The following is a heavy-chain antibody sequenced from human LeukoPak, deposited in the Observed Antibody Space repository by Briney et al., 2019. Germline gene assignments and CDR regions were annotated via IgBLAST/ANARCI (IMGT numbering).Heavy chain of an antibody. V-gene: IGHV3-53*01. J-gene: IGHJ4*01. D-gene: IGHD3-3*02. CDR3: ASLARDY. CDR1: GFIVSNTY. CDR2: IHNDGST. Sequence: PGGSLRLSCAASGFIVSNTYMTWVRQAPGKGLEWVSVIHNDGSTYYADSVKGRFTVSRDNSKNMLFLRVNSLRVEDTAVYFCASLARDYWGQGTLVSVSS.